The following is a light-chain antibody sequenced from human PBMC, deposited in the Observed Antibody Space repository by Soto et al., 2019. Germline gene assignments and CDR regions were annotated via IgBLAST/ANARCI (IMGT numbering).Light chain of an antibody. CDR1: QSVGSNY. V-gene: IGKV3-20*01. Sequence: GVTQLPGTLSLSPGESATLSCRASQSVGSNYLAWYQQRPGQPPNLLIFGASHRAPDIPDRFSGSGSGTDFTLTISRLEPEDFAVYYCQQYGTSIQTFGQGTKVDI. J-gene: IGKJ1*01. CDR2: GAS. CDR3: QQYGTSIQT.